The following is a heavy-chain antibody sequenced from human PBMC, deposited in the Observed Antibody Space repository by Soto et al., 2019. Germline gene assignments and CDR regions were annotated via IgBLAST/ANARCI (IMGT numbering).Heavy chain of an antibody. CDR2: ISYDGSNK. CDR3: ARDWDRGGGSYYWYVDL. CDR1: GCSLNSYA. V-gene: IGHV3-30-3*01. Sequence: GGSLRLSCAASGCSLNSYAMHWVRQAPGKGLEWVALISYDGSNKKYADSVKGRFTISRDNSKNTLDVQMNSLRVDDTAVYYCARDWDRGGGSYYWYVDLWGRGTLVTVSS. J-gene: IGHJ2*01. D-gene: IGHD3-10*01.